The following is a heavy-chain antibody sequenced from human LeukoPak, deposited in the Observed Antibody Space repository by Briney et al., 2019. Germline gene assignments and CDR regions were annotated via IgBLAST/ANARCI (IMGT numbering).Heavy chain of an antibody. Sequence: GGSLRLSCAASGFTFSSYWMHWVRQAPGKGLVWVSRINSDGSSTSYADSVKGRFTISRDNAKNTLYLQMNSLRAEDTAVYYCAREVCGGDCYSFDYWGRGTLVTVSS. CDR1: GFTFSSYW. J-gene: IGHJ4*02. D-gene: IGHD2-21*02. CDR2: INSDGSST. CDR3: AREVCGGDCYSFDY. V-gene: IGHV3-74*01.